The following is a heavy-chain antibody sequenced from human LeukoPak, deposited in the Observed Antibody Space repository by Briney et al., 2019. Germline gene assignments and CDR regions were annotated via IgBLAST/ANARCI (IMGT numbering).Heavy chain of an antibody. D-gene: IGHD5-12*01. CDR3: ARSSYSGYSGAFDY. Sequence: SETLSLTCTVSGGSISSSSYYWGWIRQPPGKGLEWIGSIYYSGSTYYNPSLKSRVTISVDTSKNQFSLKLSSVTAADTAVYYCARSSYSGYSGAFDYWGQGTLVTVSS. CDR1: GGSISSSSYY. CDR2: IYYSGST. V-gene: IGHV4-39*07. J-gene: IGHJ4*02.